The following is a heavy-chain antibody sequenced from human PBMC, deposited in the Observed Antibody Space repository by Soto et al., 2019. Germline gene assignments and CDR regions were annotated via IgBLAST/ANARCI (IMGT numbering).Heavy chain of an antibody. CDR3: AREFGGKSYYYYYGMDV. V-gene: IGHV4-30-4*01. D-gene: IGHD1-26*01. CDR1: GGSISSGYYY. CDR2: IYYSGST. J-gene: IGHJ6*02. Sequence: SETLSLTCPVSGGSISSGYYYWSWIRQPPGKGLEWIGYIYYSGSTYYNPSLKSRVTISVDTSKNQFSLKLSSVTAADTAVYYCAREFGGKSYYYYYGMDVWGQGTTVTVS.